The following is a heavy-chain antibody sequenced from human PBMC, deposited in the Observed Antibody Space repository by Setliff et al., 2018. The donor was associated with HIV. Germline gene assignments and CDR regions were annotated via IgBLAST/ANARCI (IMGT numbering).Heavy chain of an antibody. CDR1: GGSINSGGYY. D-gene: IGHD3-22*01. CDR2: IYTSGLT. Sequence: SETLSLTCTVSGGSINSGGYYWVWIRQPALKGLEWIGRIYTSGLTNYNPSLKSRVTISVDTSKNQVSLKLSSVTASDTAVYYCARDSERLYDSIGHWGQGTLVTVSS. CDR3: ARDSERLYDSIGH. J-gene: IGHJ1*01. V-gene: IGHV4-61*02.